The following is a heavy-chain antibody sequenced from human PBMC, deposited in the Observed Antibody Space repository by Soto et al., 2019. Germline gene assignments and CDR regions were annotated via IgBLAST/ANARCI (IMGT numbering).Heavy chain of an antibody. CDR3: AALWFEGLSQDENWFDP. D-gene: IGHD3-10*01. J-gene: IGHJ5*02. V-gene: IGHV4-59*01. Sequence: TSETLSLTCTVSGGSISGYFWSWIRQPPGKGLEWIAYIYSSEYTDYNPSLKSRVTISVDMSRDQFSLQLSSVTAADTAVYYCAALWFEGLSQDENWFDPWGQGTLVTVSS. CDR2: IYSSEYT. CDR1: GGSISGYF.